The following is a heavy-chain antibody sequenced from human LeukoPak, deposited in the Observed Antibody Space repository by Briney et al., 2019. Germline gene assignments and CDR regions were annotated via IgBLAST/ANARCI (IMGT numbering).Heavy chain of an antibody. CDR2: IKQDGSVK. CDR3: AKDRGGNSGSAEYFQH. J-gene: IGHJ1*01. D-gene: IGHD4-23*01. V-gene: IGHV3-7*03. CDR1: GFTFSNFW. Sequence: GGSLRLSCAASGFTFSNFWMNWVRQAPGKGLEWVANIKQDGSVKHYVDSVKGRFTISRDNSKNTLYLQMNSLRAEDTAVYYCAKDRGGNSGSAEYFQHWGQGTLVTVSS.